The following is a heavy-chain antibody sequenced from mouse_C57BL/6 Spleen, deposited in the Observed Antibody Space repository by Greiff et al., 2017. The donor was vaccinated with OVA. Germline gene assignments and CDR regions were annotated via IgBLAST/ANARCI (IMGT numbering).Heavy chain of an antibody. D-gene: IGHD2-3*01. CDR1: GFTFSSYT. CDR2: ISGGGGNT. V-gene: IGHV5-9*01. CDR3: ARQVDDGYPYWYCDV. J-gene: IGHJ1*03. Sequence: EVMLVESGGGLVKPGGSLKLSCAASGFTFSSYTMSWVRQTPETRLEWVATISGGGGNTYYPDSVKGRFTISRDNAKNTLYLQMSSLRSEDTALYYCARQVDDGYPYWYCDVWGTGTTVTVSS.